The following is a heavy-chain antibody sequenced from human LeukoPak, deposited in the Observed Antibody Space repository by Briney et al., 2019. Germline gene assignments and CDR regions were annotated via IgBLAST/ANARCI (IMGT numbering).Heavy chain of an antibody. CDR3: ARLQYYYDSNGYYSLYYFDY. V-gene: IGHV4-39*01. J-gene: IGHJ4*02. Sequence: SETLSLTCTVSGDSISSSCYYWGWIRQPPGKGLEWIGNIYYSGSTYYNPSLRSRLTISLDTSKNQFSLTLSSVTAADTAVYYCARLQYYYDSNGYYSLYYFDYWGQGTLVTVSS. CDR2: IYYSGST. D-gene: IGHD3-22*01. CDR1: GDSISSSCYY.